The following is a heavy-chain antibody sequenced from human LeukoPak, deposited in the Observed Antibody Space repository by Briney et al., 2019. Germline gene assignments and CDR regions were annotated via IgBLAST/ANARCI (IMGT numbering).Heavy chain of an antibody. J-gene: IGHJ3*02. CDR2: IYYSGST. CDR3: ASVDYYDSSGYYPAGAFDI. D-gene: IGHD3-22*01. Sequence: SETLSFNCTVSGGSISSSSYYWGWIRQPPGKGLEWIGSIYYSGSTYYNPSLKSRVTISVDTSKHQFSLKLSSVTVADTAVYYCASVDYYDSSGYYPAGAFDIWGQGTMVTVSS. V-gene: IGHV4-39*01. CDR1: GGSISSSSYY.